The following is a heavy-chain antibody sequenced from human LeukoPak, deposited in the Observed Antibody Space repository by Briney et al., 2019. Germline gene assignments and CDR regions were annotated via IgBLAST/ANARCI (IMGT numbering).Heavy chain of an antibody. V-gene: IGHV3-23*01. CDR2: ISGSGGST. Sequence: PGGSLRLSCAASGFTFSSYAMGWVRQAPGKGLEWVSAISGSGGSTYYADSVKGRFTLSRDNSKNPLYLQMNSLRAEDTAVYYCAKGGSSWYYFDYWGQGTLVTVSS. CDR3: AKGGSSWYYFDY. CDR1: GFTFSSYA. D-gene: IGHD6-13*01. J-gene: IGHJ4*02.